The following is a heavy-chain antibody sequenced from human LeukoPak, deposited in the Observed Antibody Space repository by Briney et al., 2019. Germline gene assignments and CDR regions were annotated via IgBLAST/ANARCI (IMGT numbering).Heavy chain of an antibody. CDR3: ARKGLGGELGGFDS. J-gene: IGHJ4*02. D-gene: IGHD1-7*01. CDR1: GYTFGDYG. CDR2: TNRRGDIT. V-gene: IGHV3-20*01. Sequence: GGSLRLSCAASGYTFGDYGISWVRQVPGGGLEWVSGTNRRGDITGYADFVKGRFTISRDNAKNSLYLQMNSLRVEDTALYHCARKGLGGELGGFDSWGQGTLVTVSS.